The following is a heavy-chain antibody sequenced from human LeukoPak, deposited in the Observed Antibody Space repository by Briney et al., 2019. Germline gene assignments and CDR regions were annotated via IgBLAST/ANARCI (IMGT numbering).Heavy chain of an antibody. CDR1: DGSITNYY. CDR2: IYTSGNT. CDR3: ARDAVYYDSSGYYYAWFDP. V-gene: IGHV4-4*09. D-gene: IGHD3-22*01. Sequence: SETLSLTCTVSDGSITNYYWSWIRQPPGKGLEWIGCIYTSGNTNYNPSLKSRVTISVDTSKNQFSLKLSSVTAADTAVYYCARDAVYYDSSGYYYAWFDPWGQGTLVTVSS. J-gene: IGHJ5*02.